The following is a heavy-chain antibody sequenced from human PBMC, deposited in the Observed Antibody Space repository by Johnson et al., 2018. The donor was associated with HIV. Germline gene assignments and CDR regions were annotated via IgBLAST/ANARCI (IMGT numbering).Heavy chain of an antibody. CDR3: AKRLESSSWSHDAFDI. V-gene: IGHV3-11*01. J-gene: IGHJ3*02. Sequence: QVQLVESGGGLVKPGGSLRLSCAASGFTFSDYYMNWVRQAPGKGLEWLSYISSSGTAKYYADSVKVRFPISRDNAKNSLYLQMNSLRAEDTAVYYCAKRLESSSWSHDAFDIWGQGTMVTVSS. CDR2: ISSSGTAK. CDR1: GFTFSDYY. D-gene: IGHD6-13*01.